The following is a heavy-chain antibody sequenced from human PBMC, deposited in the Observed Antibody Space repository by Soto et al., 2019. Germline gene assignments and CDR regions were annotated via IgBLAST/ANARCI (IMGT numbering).Heavy chain of an antibody. CDR1: GYSLTDYY. Sequence: ASVKVSCKASGYSLTDYYLQWVRQAPGQGLEWMGWISPEIGGANPAQRFQDRVTMTRDTSISTAYMELSRLTSDDTAVYYCAVGYGTFFESWGQGTLVTVLL. D-gene: IGHD5-18*01. CDR3: AVGYGTFFES. CDR2: ISPEIGGA. V-gene: IGHV1-2*02. J-gene: IGHJ4*02.